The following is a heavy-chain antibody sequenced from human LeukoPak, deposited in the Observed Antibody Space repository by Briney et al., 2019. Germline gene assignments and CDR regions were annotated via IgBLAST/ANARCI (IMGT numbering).Heavy chain of an antibody. CDR1: EFAFNSYA. CDR2: ISSSSSYI. D-gene: IGHD1-26*01. V-gene: IGHV3-21*01. Sequence: GGSLRLSCLASEFAFNSYAMHWVRQAPGKGLEWVSSISSSSSYIYYADSVKGRFTISRDNAKNSPYLQMNSLRAEDTAVYYCARGGVGANHIDYWGQGTLVTVSS. J-gene: IGHJ4*02. CDR3: ARGGVGANHIDY.